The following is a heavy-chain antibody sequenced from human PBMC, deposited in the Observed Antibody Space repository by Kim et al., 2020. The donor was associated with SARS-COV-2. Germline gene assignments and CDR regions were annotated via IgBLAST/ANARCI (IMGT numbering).Heavy chain of an antibody. CDR3: TRVRHDPHNYYDSGGYYLPQRLNDC. CDR1: GFTFGDYA. CDR2: IRSKAYGGTT. J-gene: IGHJ4*02. V-gene: IGHV3-49*04. Sequence: GGSLRLSCTASGFTFGDYAMSWVRQAPGKGLEWVGFIRSKAYGGTTEYAASVKGRFTISRDDSKSIAYLQMNSLKTEDTAVYYCTRVRHDPHNYYDSGGYYLPQRLNDCWGQGTLVTVST. D-gene: IGHD3-22*01.